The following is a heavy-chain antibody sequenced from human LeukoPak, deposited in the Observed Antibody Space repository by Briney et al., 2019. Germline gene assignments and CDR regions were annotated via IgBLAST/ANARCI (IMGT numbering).Heavy chain of an antibody. J-gene: IGHJ6*03. CDR2: FYTSGST. V-gene: IGHV4-4*07. CDR3: ARDGGYCSSTSCSLYYYYMDA. CDR1: GGSISSYY. D-gene: IGHD2-2*01. Sequence: SETLSLTCTVSGGSISSYYWSWIRQPAGKGLEWIGRFYTSGSTNYNPSLKSRVTMSVDTSKNQFSLKLSSVTAADTAVYYCARDGGYCSSTSCSLYYYYMDAWGKGTTVTISS.